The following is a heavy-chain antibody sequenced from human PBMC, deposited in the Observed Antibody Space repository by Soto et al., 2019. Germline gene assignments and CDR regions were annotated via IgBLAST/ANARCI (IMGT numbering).Heavy chain of an antibody. V-gene: IGHV6-1*01. CDR2: TYYRSKWYY. Sequence: SQTLSLPCALTVDSVSSNSAGWSWVRQSPSRGLEWLGRTYYRSKWYYEYAVSVRGRITINPDTSKNQYSLQLNSVTPEDTAVYFCARGEQYSGRIFDYWGQGTLVTVSS. CDR3: ARGEQYSGRIFDY. CDR1: VDSVSSNSAG. J-gene: IGHJ4*01. D-gene: IGHD1-26*01.